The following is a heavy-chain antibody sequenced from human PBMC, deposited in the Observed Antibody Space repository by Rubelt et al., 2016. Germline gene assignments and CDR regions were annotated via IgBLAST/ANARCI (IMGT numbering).Heavy chain of an antibody. CDR3: ARDPEFHYSNYDDDY. J-gene: IGHJ4*02. V-gene: IGHV3-74*01. CDR2: INSDGSST. CDR1: GSSFSTSW. D-gene: IGHD4-11*01. Sequence: EVQLVESGGGLVQPGGSLRLSCAASGSSFSTSWMHWVRQVPGKGLVWVSRINSDGSSTTYADSVKGRFTISRDNARNMVFLQMNSLRVEDTAVYYCARDPEFHYSNYDDDYWGQGTLVTVSS.